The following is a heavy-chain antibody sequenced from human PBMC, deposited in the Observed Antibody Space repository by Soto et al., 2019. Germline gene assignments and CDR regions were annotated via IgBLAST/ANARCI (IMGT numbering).Heavy chain of an antibody. J-gene: IGHJ6*02. V-gene: IGHV4-59*01. CDR2: IYYSGST. CDR3: ARARIAVAGSIYYGMDV. CDR1: GGSISSYY. D-gene: IGHD6-19*01. Sequence: SETLSLTCTVSGGSISSYYWIWIRHPPVKGLEWIVYIYYSGSTNHNPSLKSRVTISVDTSKNQFSLKLSSVTAADTAVYYCARARIAVAGSIYYGMDVWGQGTTVTVSS.